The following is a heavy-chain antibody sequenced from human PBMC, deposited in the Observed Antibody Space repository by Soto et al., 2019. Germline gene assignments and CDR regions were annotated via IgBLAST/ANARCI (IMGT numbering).Heavy chain of an antibody. V-gene: IGHV1-69*06. CDR1: GGSFTTYS. J-gene: IGHJ6*02. CDR2: IIPISGTA. D-gene: IGHD3-10*01. Sequence: QVQLVQSGAEVKTPGSSVKVSCKASGGSFTTYSISWVRQPPGQGLEWMGGIIPISGTAKYAQKFQGRVTITADKYTTTAYMDLSILRFEDTAVYYCARGVGRTVRGVNLYYYYAMDVWGQGTPVTVTS. CDR3: ARGVGRTVRGVNLYYYYAMDV.